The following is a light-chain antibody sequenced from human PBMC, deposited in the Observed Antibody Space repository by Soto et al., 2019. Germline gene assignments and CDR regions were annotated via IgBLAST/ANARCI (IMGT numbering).Light chain of an antibody. J-gene: IGLJ3*02. CDR3: AAWDCSQNGWV. CDR2: SND. Sequence: QSVLTQAPSASGTPGQRVTISCSGSSSSIGSNTVSWYQQVPGTAPKLLIYSNDQRPSGVPARFSGSKSGTSASLAIGGLQSEYEADYYCAAWDCSQNGWVFGGGTKLTVL. CDR1: SSSIGSNT. V-gene: IGLV1-44*01.